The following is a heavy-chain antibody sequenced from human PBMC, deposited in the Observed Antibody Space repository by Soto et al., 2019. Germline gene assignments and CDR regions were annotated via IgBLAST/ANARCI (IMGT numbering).Heavy chain of an antibody. CDR1: GFTFSSYS. J-gene: IGHJ3*02. CDR3: ASSTYYDYIWGSYRYSPDAFDI. V-gene: IGHV3-21*01. Sequence: GGSLRLSCAASGFTFSSYSMNWVRQAPGKGLEWVSFISSSSSYIYYADSVKGRFTISRDNAKNSLYLQMNSLRAEDTAVYYCASSTYYDYIWGSYRYSPDAFDIWGQGTMVTVSS. CDR2: ISSSSSYI. D-gene: IGHD3-16*02.